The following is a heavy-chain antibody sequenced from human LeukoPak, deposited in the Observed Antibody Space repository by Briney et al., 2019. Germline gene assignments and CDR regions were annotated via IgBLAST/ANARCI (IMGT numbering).Heavy chain of an antibody. D-gene: IGHD5-12*01. Sequence: SETLSLTCTVSGGSISSGGYYWSWLRQLPGKGLEWIGFLYYSGGAYYNASLKSRLTMSVDTSKNHFSLKLTSVTAADTAVYYCARFRGYNTAWFDPWGQGTLVTVSS. CDR3: ARFRGYNTAWFDP. CDR2: LYYSGGA. V-gene: IGHV4-31*03. J-gene: IGHJ5*02. CDR1: GGSISSGGYY.